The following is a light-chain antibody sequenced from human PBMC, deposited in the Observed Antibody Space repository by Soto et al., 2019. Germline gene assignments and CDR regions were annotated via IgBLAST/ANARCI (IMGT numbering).Light chain of an antibody. Sequence: HSVLTQPPSASGSPGQSVTISCTGTSSDVGGYNYVSWYQQHPGKAPKLMIYEVSKRPSGVPDRFSGSKSGNTASLTVSGLQAEDEADYYCSSYAGSNNVVFGGGTKVTVL. V-gene: IGLV2-8*01. J-gene: IGLJ2*01. CDR3: SSYAGSNNVV. CDR2: EVS. CDR1: SSDVGGYNY.